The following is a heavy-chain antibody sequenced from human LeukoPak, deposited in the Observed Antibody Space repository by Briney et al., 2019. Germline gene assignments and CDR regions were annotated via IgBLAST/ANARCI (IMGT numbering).Heavy chain of an antibody. CDR1: GFTFDDHA. D-gene: IGHD3-22*01. V-gene: IGHV3-9*01. Sequence: PGGSLRLSCAASGFTFDDHAMHWVRQAPGKGLEWVSGISWNSGSIGYADSVKGRFTISRDNAKNSLYLQMNSLRAEDTALYYCAKDGTYYYDSSGYWGYFDYWGQGTLVTVSS. J-gene: IGHJ4*02. CDR2: ISWNSGSI. CDR3: AKDGTYYYDSSGYWGYFDY.